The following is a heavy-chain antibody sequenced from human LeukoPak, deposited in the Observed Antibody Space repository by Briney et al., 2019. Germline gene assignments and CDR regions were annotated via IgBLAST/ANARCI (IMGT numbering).Heavy chain of an antibody. J-gene: IGHJ6*03. CDR1: GHTFTGYY. Sequence: ASVKVSCRASGHTFTGYYMHWVRQAPGQGLEWMGWINTNSGGTNYAQKFQGRVTMTRDTSISTAYMELSRLRSDDTAVYYCASVGGSGSYNRYYYYMDVWGKGTTVTISS. CDR2: INTNSGGT. CDR3: ASVGGSGSYNRYYYYMDV. V-gene: IGHV1-2*02. D-gene: IGHD3-10*01.